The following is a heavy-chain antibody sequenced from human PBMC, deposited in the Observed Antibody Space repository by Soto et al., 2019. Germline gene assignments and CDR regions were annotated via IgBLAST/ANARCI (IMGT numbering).Heavy chain of an antibody. V-gene: IGHV3-23*01. CDR2: ISSSGDST. J-gene: IGHJ3*02. Sequence: PGGSLRLSCAASGFIFSTYAMNWVRQTPGKGLEWVSAISSSGDSTYYAESVRGRFTISRDNSINTLYLQMSRLRNEDTAVYYCAHPRGYGVFDAVDIWGQGTMVTVSS. D-gene: IGHD4-17*01. CDR3: AHPRGYGVFDAVDI. CDR1: GFIFSTYA.